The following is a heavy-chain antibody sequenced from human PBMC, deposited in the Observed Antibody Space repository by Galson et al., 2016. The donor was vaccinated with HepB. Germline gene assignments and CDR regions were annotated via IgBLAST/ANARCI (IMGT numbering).Heavy chain of an antibody. CDR2: IKRDGAEI. Sequence: SLRLSCAASGFSVSIYCMSWVRQAPGKGLEWVANIKRDGAEIYYIDSVRGRFTLSRDNANNSMHLQMNSLRAEDTAVYFCVRDTSSGWSFDLWGRGTLVTVSS. D-gene: IGHD3-10*01. V-gene: IGHV3-7*04. CDR1: GFSVSIYC. J-gene: IGHJ2*01. CDR3: VRDTSSGWSFDL.